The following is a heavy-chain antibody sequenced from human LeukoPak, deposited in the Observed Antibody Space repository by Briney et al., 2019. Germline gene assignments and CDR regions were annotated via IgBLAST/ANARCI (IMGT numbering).Heavy chain of an antibody. V-gene: IGHV4-39*01. CDR3: ARPRGSYSTNFDY. J-gene: IGHJ4*02. CDR1: GGTISSSSYY. CDR2: IYYSGST. Sequence: SGTLSLTCTVSGGTISSSSYYWGWIRQPPGKGLECIGSIYYSGSTYYNPSLKSRVTISVDTSKNQFSLKLSSVTAADTAVYYCARPRGSYSTNFDYWGQGTLVTVSS. D-gene: IGHD1-26*01.